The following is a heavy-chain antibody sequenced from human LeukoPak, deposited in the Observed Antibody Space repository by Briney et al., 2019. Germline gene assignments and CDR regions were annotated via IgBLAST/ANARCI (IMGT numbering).Heavy chain of an antibody. CDR2: ISTSGST. CDR1: GGSISGYY. Sequence: SSETLSLTCTVSGGSISGYYWSWIRQPAGMGLEWIGRISTSGSTHYSPSLKSRVTMSVDTSRNQFSLNLSSVAAADTAVYYCAREGQRRPLDYWGRGTLVTVSS. D-gene: IGHD6-25*01. V-gene: IGHV4-4*07. CDR3: AREGQRRPLDY. J-gene: IGHJ4*01.